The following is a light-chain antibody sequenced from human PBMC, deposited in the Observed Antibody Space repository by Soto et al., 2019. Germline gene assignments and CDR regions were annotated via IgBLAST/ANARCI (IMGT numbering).Light chain of an antibody. J-gene: IGLJ1*01. V-gene: IGLV2-14*01. Sequence: QSVLTQPASVSGSPGQSITISCTGTSSDVGGYNYVSWYQQQSGKAPKLMIHEVSNRPSGVSNRFSGSKSGNTASLTISGLQAEDEADCYCSSYTSSRAYVFGIGTKV. CDR3: SSYTSSRAYV. CDR1: SSDVGGYNY. CDR2: EVS.